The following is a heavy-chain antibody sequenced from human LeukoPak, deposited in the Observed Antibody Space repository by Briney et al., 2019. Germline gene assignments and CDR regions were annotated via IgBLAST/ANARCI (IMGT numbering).Heavy chain of an antibody. J-gene: IGHJ6*03. CDR1: GYSFTGHY. CDR3: ARFDYYYYYMDV. V-gene: IGHV1-2*02. CDR2: INPNSGVT. Sequence: ASVKVSCKASGYSFTGHYLHWVRQAPGQGLEWMGWINPNSGVTNYPQKSQGTVTMTRDTSITTAYIELSRLKSDDTAVDYCARFDYYYYYMDVWGKGTTVTVAS.